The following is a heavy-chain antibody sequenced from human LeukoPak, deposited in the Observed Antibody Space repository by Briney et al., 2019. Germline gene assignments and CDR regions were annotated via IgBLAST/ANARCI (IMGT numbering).Heavy chain of an antibody. CDR2: ISYDGSHK. CDR3: ARDPTSSWETAFDM. J-gene: IGHJ3*02. V-gene: IGHV3-30*03. D-gene: IGHD1-26*01. CDR1: GFTFSSSG. Sequence: GGSLRLSCAASGFTFSSSGMHWVRQAPGRGLEWVAVISYDGSHKYYVASVKGRFTISRDNSKNSLYLQMNSLRAEDTAVYYCARDPTSSWETAFDMWGQGTMVTVSS.